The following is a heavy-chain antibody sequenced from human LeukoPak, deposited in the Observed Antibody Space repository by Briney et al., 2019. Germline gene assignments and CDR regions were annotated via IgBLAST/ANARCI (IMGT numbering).Heavy chain of an antibody. D-gene: IGHD6-13*01. CDR2: FDPEDGET. CDR3: ATVGIAAAGYWFDP. V-gene: IGHV1-24*01. Sequence: ASVKVSCKVSGYTLTELSMHWVRQAPGKGLEWMGGFDPEDGETTYAQKFQGRVTMTEDTSTDTAYMELSSLRSEDTAVYYCATVGIAAAGYWFDPWGQGTLVTVSS. CDR1: GYTLTELS. J-gene: IGHJ5*02.